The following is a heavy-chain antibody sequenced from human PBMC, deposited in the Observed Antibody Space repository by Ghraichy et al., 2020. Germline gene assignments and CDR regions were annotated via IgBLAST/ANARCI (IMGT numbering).Heavy chain of an antibody. V-gene: IGHV3-23*01. J-gene: IGHJ6*02. Sequence: GGSLRLSCAASGFTFSSYAMSWVRQAPGKGLEWVSAISGSGGSTYYADSVKGRFTISRDNSKNTLYLQMNSLRAEDTAVYYCAKVDDFWSVPYPLGGMDVWGQGTTVTVSS. CDR3: AKVDDFWSVPYPLGGMDV. CDR1: GFTFSSYA. D-gene: IGHD3-3*01. CDR2: ISGSGGST.